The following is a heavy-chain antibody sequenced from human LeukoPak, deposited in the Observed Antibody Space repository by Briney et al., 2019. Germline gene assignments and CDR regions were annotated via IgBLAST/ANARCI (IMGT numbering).Heavy chain of an antibody. D-gene: IGHD2-2*01. V-gene: IGHV3-21*01. CDR1: GFTFSSYS. CDR3: ARDGMIGYCSSTSCYAKGYFDY. J-gene: IGHJ4*02. Sequence: PGGSLRLSCAASGFTFSSYSMNWVRQAPGKGLEWVSSISSSCSYIYYADSVKGRFTISRDNAKNSLYLQMNSLRAEDTAVYYCARDGMIGYCSSTSCYAKGYFDYWGQGTLVTVSS. CDR2: ISSSCSYI.